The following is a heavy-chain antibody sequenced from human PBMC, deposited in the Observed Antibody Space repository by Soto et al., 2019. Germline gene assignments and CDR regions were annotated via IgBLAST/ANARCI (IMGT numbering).Heavy chain of an antibody. CDR1: GYTFTSYG. D-gene: IGHD3-10*01. J-gene: IGHJ5*02. Sequence: QVQLVQSRAEMKNPGASVKVSCKASGYTFTSYGISWVRQAPGQGLEWMGWISGFNDDTNHAQKLQGRVTMTKDTSTSTAYMELRSLKSDDTAVYYCARSGSYYPARNWFGPWGQGTLVIVSS. CDR3: ARSGSYYPARNWFGP. CDR2: ISGFNDDT. V-gene: IGHV1-18*01.